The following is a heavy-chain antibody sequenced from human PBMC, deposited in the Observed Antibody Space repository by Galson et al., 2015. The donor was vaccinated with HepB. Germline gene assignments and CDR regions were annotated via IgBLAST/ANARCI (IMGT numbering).Heavy chain of an antibody. CDR1: GFTFSSYW. CDR3: ARGLWWVTFDY. V-gene: IGHV3-7*03. CDR2: IKRDVSEK. Sequence: SLRLSCAASGFTFSSYWMSWVRQAPGKGLEWVANIKRDVSEKYYVDSVKGRFTISRDNAKNSLCLQMNSLRAEDTAVYYCARGLWWVTFDYWGQGTLVTVSS. J-gene: IGHJ4*02. D-gene: IGHD2-21*01.